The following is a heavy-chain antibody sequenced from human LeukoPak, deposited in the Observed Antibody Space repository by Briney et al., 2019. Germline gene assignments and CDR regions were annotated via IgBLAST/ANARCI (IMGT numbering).Heavy chain of an antibody. J-gene: IGHJ6*02. CDR1: GGSFSGYY. V-gene: IGHV4-59*01. CDR3: ARTTPGSYSSSWYDYYYYYGMDV. Sequence: PSETLSLTCGVYGGSFSGYYWSWIRQPPGKGLEWIGYIYYSGSTNYNPSLKSRVTISVDTSKNQFSLKLSSVTAADTAVYYCARTTPGSYSSSWYDYYYYYGMDVWGQGTTVTVSS. D-gene: IGHD6-13*01. CDR2: IYYSGST.